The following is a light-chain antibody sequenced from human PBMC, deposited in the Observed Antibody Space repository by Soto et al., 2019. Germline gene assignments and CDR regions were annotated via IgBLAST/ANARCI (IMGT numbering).Light chain of an antibody. CDR3: SSYTSSSTSTV. J-gene: IGLJ1*01. V-gene: IGLV2-14*01. CDR1: SSEVGGYNY. CDR2: DVS. Sequence: QSALTQPASVSGSPGQSIPISCTGTSSEVGGYNYVSWYQQHPGKAPKLMIYDVSNRPSGVSNRFSGSKSGNTASLTISGLQDEDEADYYCSSYTSSSTSTVFGTGTKVTVL.